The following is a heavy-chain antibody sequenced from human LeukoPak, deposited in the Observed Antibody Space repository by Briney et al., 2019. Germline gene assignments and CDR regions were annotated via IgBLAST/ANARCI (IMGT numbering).Heavy chain of an antibody. Sequence: VSVKVSCKASGYTFTSYYMHWVRQAPGQGLEWMGIINPSGGSTSYAQKFQGRVTMTRDTSTSTVYMELSSLRSEDTAVCYCAIDGMTLGDYWGQGTLVTVSS. CDR2: INPSGGST. CDR1: GYTFTSYY. J-gene: IGHJ4*02. V-gene: IGHV1-46*01. CDR3: AIDGMTLGDY. D-gene: IGHD2-21*02.